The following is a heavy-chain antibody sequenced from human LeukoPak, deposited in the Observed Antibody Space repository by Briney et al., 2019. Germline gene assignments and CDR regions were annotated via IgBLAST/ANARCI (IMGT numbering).Heavy chain of an antibody. CDR2: ISYDGSNK. CDR3: AKTAAAGMDSYYYGMDV. V-gene: IGHV3-30*18. D-gene: IGHD6-13*01. CDR1: GFTFSSYG. Sequence: GRSLRLSYAASGFTFSSYGMHWVRQAPGKGLEWVAVISYDGSNKYYADSVKGRFTISRDNSKNTLYLQMNSLRAEDTAVYYCAKTAAAGMDSYYYGMDVWGQGTTVTVSS. J-gene: IGHJ6*02.